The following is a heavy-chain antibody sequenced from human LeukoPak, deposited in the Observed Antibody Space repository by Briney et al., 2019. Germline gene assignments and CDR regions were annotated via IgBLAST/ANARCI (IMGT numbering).Heavy chain of an antibody. Sequence: SETLSLTCTVSGGSISSYYWSWIQQPPGKGLEWIGYIYYSGSTNYNPSLKSRVTISVDTSKNQFSLKLSSVTAADTAVYYCARRHSLEAAGNYFDYWGQGTLVTVSS. D-gene: IGHD6-13*01. V-gene: IGHV4-59*01. J-gene: IGHJ4*02. CDR3: ARRHSLEAAGNYFDY. CDR2: IYYSGST. CDR1: GGSISSYY.